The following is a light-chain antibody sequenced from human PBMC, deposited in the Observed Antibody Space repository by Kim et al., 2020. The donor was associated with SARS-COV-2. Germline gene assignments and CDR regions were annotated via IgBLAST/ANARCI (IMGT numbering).Light chain of an antibody. Sequence: AIQLTQSPSSLSASVGDRVTMTCRASQGISSALAWYQQKPGTPPKLLIYDVSSLKAGVPSRFSGSGSGTDFTLTISSLQPDDFATYYCQQSNDYSTFGQGTKVDIK. V-gene: IGKV1D-13*01. J-gene: IGKJ1*01. CDR1: QGISSA. CDR3: QQSNDYST. CDR2: DVS.